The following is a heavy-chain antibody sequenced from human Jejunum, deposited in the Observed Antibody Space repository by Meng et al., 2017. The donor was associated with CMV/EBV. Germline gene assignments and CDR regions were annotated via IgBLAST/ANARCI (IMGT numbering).Heavy chain of an antibody. Sequence: VRLQWSGQGLWSPSETLPLTCTVSGGSISSSYWSWIRQRPGKGLEWIGYSHNTGATDYNPSLKSRVTMSLDTSKNQFFLKVTFVTTADTAIYHCARGSTGAFDAWGQGTLVTVSS. D-gene: IGHD1-14*01. V-gene: IGHV4-59*01. CDR1: GGSISSSY. J-gene: IGHJ5*02. CDR3: ARGSTGAFDA. CDR2: SHNTGAT.